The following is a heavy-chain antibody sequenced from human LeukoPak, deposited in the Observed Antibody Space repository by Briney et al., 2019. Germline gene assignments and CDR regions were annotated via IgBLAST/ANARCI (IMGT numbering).Heavy chain of an antibody. CDR3: ATYSRTFYGSGPFDY. CDR2: INPNSGGT. Sequence: GASVKVSCKASGYTFTGYYMHWVRQAPGQGLEWMGWINPNSGGTNYAQKFQGRVTMTRDTSISTAYMELSRLRSEDTAVYYCATYSRTFYGSGPFDYWGQGTLVTVSS. J-gene: IGHJ4*02. CDR1: GYTFTGYY. V-gene: IGHV1-2*02. D-gene: IGHD3-10*01.